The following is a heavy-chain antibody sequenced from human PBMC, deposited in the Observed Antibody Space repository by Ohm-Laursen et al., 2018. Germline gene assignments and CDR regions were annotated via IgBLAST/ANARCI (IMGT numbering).Heavy chain of an antibody. CDR1: GFTFSSYG. D-gene: IGHD6-6*01. J-gene: IGHJ4*02. CDR2: ISYDGSNK. V-gene: IGHV3-30*18. Sequence: SLRLSCAATGFTFSSYGMHWVRQAPGKGLEWVAVISYDGSNKYYADSVKGRFTISRDNSKNTLYLQMNSLRAEDTAVYYCAKDYRSFLYYFDYWGQGTLVTVSS. CDR3: AKDYRSFLYYFDY.